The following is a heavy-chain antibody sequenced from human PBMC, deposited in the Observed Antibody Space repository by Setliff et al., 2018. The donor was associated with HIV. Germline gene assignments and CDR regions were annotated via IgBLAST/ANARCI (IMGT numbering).Heavy chain of an antibody. J-gene: IGHJ4*02. CDR1: GGSISSRSHY. Sequence: SETLSLTCAVSGGSISSRSHYWGWIRQPPGKGLEWIGSVSNSGSTYYNPSLKSRFTISVHTSKNHFSLKLSSVTAADTALYYCARHAPSGELYYFDYWGQGTLVTVSS. CDR2: VSNSGST. V-gene: IGHV4-39*01. D-gene: IGHD3-10*01. CDR3: ARHAPSGELYYFDY.